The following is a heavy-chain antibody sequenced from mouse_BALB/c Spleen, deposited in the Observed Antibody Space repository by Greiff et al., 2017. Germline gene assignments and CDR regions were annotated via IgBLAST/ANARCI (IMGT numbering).Heavy chain of an antibody. J-gene: IGHJ2*01. D-gene: IGHD1-1*01. CDR2: IYPGSGNT. CDR1: GYTFTDYY. CDR3: ARRSYYYGSSHYFDY. V-gene: IGHV1-84*02. Sequence: ESGPELVKPGASVKISCKASGYTFTDYYINWVKQKPGQGLEWIGWIYPGSGNTKYNEKFKGKATLTVDTSSSTAYMQLSSLTSEDTAVYFCARRSYYYGSSHYFDYWGQGTTLTVSS.